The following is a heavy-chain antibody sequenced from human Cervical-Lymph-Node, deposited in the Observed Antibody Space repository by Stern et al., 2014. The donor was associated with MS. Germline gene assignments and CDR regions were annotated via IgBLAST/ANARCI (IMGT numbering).Heavy chain of an antibody. Sequence: VQLEESGGDLVQPGRSLRLSCAASGFTFNDYAMHWVRQVPGKGLEWVSGIKWNSDSIGYADSVQGRFTISRDNAKNSLPLQMNSLRPHDPALYYCVKDGGQRTAAADYWGQGTLVAVSS. CDR1: GFTFNDYA. J-gene: IGHJ4*02. D-gene: IGHD6-13*01. V-gene: IGHV3-9*01. CDR2: IKWNSDSI. CDR3: VKDGGQRTAAADY.